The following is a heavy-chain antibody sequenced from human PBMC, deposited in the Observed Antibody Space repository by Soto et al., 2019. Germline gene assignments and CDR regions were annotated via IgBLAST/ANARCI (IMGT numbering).Heavy chain of an antibody. J-gene: IGHJ6*02. CDR2: ISSSGSTI. CDR1: GFTFSSYE. Sequence: GGSLRLSCAASGFTFSSYEMNWVRQAPGKGLEWVSYISSSGSTIYYADSVKGRFTISRDNAKNSLYLQMSSLRAEDTAVYYCARVGYYYDSSGYYYGGVDYYGMDVWGQGTTVTVSS. CDR3: ARVGYYYDSSGYYYGGVDYYGMDV. V-gene: IGHV3-48*03. D-gene: IGHD3-22*01.